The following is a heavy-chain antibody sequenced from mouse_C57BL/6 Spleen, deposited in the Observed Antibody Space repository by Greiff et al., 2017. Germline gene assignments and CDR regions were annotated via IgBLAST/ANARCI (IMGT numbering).Heavy chain of an antibody. CDR1: GYAFTNYL. V-gene: IGHV1-54*01. Sequence: QVHVKQSGAELVRPGTSVKVSCKASGYAFTNYLIEWVKQRPGQGLEWIGVINPGSGGTNYNEKFKGKATLTADKSSSTAYMQLSSLTSEDSAVYFFARSYGGMYYFDYWGQGTTLTVSS. J-gene: IGHJ2*01. D-gene: IGHD1-1*01. CDR2: INPGSGGT. CDR3: ARSYGGMYYFDY.